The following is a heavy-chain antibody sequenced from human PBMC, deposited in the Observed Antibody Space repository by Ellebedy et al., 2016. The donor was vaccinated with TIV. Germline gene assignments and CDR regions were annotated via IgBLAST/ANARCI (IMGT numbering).Heavy chain of an antibody. CDR3: ARAGVGATWDSDP. J-gene: IGHJ5*02. CDR1: GYTFTSYY. V-gene: IGHV1-46*01. CDR2: INPSGGST. D-gene: IGHD1-26*01. Sequence: AASVKVSCKASGYTFTSYYMHWVRQAPGQGLEWMGIINPSGGSTSYAQKFQGRVTMTRDTSTSTVYMELSSLGSEDTAVYYCARAGVGATWDSDPWGQGTLVTVSS.